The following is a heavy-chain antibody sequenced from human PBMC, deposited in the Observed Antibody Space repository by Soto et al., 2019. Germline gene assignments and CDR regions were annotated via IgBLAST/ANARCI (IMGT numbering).Heavy chain of an antibody. D-gene: IGHD3-9*01. J-gene: IGHJ3*01. V-gene: IGHV3-11*01. CDR2: ISSSGRTM. Sequence: QVQLVESGGGLVKPGGSLRLSCAASGFTCSDYYMSWIRQAPGKGLEWVSYISSSGRTMYSADSVKGRFTISRDNAKNSLSLQMNRLRAEDTAVYYCARDYSWGYYDILTAYPGVWGQGTVVTVSS. CDR1: GFTCSDYY. CDR3: ARDYSWGYYDILTAYPGV.